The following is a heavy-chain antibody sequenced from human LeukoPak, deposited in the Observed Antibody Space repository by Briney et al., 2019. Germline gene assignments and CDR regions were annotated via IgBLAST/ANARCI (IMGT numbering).Heavy chain of an antibody. D-gene: IGHD2-15*01. CDR2: INHSGST. CDR3: ARRRVAWVLGTSDDY. J-gene: IGHJ4*02. Sequence: ASETLSLTCAVYGGSFSGYYWSWIRQPPGKGLEWIGEINHSGSTNYNPSLKSRVTISVDTSKNQFSLKLSSVTAADTAVYYCARRRVAWVLGTSDDYWGQGTLVTVSS. V-gene: IGHV4-34*01. CDR1: GGSFSGYY.